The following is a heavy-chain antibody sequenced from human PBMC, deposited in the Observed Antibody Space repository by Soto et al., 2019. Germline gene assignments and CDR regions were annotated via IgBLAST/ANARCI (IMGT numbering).Heavy chain of an antibody. Sequence: GASVKVSCKASGGTFSSYSISWVRQAPGQGLEWMRGIIPIFGTANYAQKFQGRVTITADESTSTAYMELSSLRSEDTAVYYCARGSLGFGGFMDYYYGMDVWGQGTTVTVSS. D-gene: IGHD3-10*01. CDR1: GGTFSSYS. V-gene: IGHV1-69*13. CDR2: IIPIFGTA. J-gene: IGHJ6*02. CDR3: ARGSLGFGGFMDYYYGMDV.